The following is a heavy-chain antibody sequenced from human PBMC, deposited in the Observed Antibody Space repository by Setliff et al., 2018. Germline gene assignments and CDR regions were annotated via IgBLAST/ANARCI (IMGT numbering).Heavy chain of an antibody. CDR3: ARVPRFTDTRNAFDI. Sequence: PSETLSLTCTVSGGSISSYYWSWIRQPPGKGLEWIGYIYYSGSTNYNPSLKNRVTISVDTSKNQFSLKLSSVTAADTAVYYCARVPRFTDTRNAFDIWGQGTMVTVSS. CDR2: IYYSGST. J-gene: IGHJ3*02. CDR1: GGSISSYY. V-gene: IGHV4-59*12. D-gene: IGHD5-18*01.